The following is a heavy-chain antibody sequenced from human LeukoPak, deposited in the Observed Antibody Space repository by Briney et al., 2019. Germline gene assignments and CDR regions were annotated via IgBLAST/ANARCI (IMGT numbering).Heavy chain of an antibody. CDR3: AREGYYGSGSPPSLYFDY. Sequence: GGSLRLSCAASGFSFSTTWMTWVRQTPGKGLELVANINIDGSQRYHADSVEGRFTISRDNSRSTLYLQMNSLRPEDTAIYYCAREGYYGSGSPPSLYFDYWGQGTLVTVSS. J-gene: IGHJ4*02. CDR1: GFSFSTTW. D-gene: IGHD3-10*01. V-gene: IGHV3-7*01. CDR2: INIDGSQR.